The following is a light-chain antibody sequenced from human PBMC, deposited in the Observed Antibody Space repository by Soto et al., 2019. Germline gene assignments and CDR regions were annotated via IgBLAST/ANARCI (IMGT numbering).Light chain of an antibody. CDR2: DAS. CDR1: QTVRNNY. V-gene: IGKV3-20*01. CDR3: QQFSSYPLT. Sequence: EFVLTQSPGTLSLSPGERATLSCRASQTVRNNYLAWYQQKPGQAPRLLIYDASSRATGIPDRFSRGGSGTDFTITIGRLEPEDFAVYYCQQFSSYPLTFGGGTK. J-gene: IGKJ4*01.